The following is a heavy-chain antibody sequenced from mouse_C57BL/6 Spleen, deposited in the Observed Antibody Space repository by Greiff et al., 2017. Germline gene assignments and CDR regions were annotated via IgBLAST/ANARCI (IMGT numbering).Heavy chain of an antibody. CDR1: GYTFTSYD. CDR2: IYPRDGST. V-gene: IGHV1-85*01. D-gene: IGHD3-2*02. Sequence: QVQLQQSGPELVKPGASVKLSCKASGYTFTSYDINWLKQRPGQGLEWIGWIYPRDGSTTYNEKFKGKATLTVDTSSSTAYMELHSLTSEDSAVYFCAREDSSGYDFDYWGQGTTLTVSS. J-gene: IGHJ2*01. CDR3: AREDSSGYDFDY.